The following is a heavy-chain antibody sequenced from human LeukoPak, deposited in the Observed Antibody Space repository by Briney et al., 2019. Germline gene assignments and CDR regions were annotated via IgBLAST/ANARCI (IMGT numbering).Heavy chain of an antibody. CDR1: GYTFTSYD. Sequence: ASMKVSCKASGYTFTSYDINWVRQATGQGLEWMGWMNPNSGNTGYAQRFQGRVTMTRNTSISTAYMELSSLRSEDTAVYYCARGRYFDWLGSYNWFDPWGQGTLVTVSS. CDR3: ARGRYFDWLGSYNWFDP. D-gene: IGHD3-9*01. CDR2: MNPNSGNT. V-gene: IGHV1-8*01. J-gene: IGHJ5*02.